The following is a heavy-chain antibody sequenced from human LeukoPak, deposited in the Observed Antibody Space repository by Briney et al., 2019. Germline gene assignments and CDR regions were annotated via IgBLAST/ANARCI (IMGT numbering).Heavy chain of an antibody. V-gene: IGHV4-59*01. J-gene: IGHJ1*01. CDR1: GGSFSGYY. CDR2: IYYSGST. Sequence: SETLSLTCAVYGGSFSGYYWSWIRQPPGKGLEWIGYIYYSGSTNYNPSLKSRVTISVDTSKNQFSLKLSSVTAADTAVYYCASNYDSSGYYYVAEYFQHWGQGTLVTVSS. CDR3: ASNYDSSGYYYVAEYFQH. D-gene: IGHD3-22*01.